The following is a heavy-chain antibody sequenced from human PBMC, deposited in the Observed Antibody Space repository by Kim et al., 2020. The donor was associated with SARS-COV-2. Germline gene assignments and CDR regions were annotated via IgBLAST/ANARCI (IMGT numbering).Heavy chain of an antibody. V-gene: IGHV3-23*01. CDR1: GFTFSSFA. Sequence: GGSLRLSCAASGFTFSSFAMSWVRQAPGRGLEWVSPISGSDGNTYYADSVKGRFTISRDNSKNTLYLQMNSLRAEDTAVYYCAKDEVELQLVRSFEYWGQGTLVTVS. D-gene: IGHD6-13*01. J-gene: IGHJ4*02. CDR3: AKDEVELQLVRSFEY. CDR2: ISGSDGNT.